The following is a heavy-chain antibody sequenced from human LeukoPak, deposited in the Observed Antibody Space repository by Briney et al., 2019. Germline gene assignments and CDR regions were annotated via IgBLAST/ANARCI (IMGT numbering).Heavy chain of an antibody. D-gene: IGHD2-21*01. CDR2: ISGSGDDT. V-gene: IGHV3-23*01. Sequence: GGSLRLSCAASGFTFSSYAMSWVRQVPGTGLEWVSAISGSGDDTYYADFVKGRFTISRGNSKNTLYLQMNSLRAEDTAVYYCAKDRVVIMPASLNYWGQGTLVTVSS. CDR3: AKDRVVIMPASLNY. J-gene: IGHJ4*02. CDR1: GFTFSSYA.